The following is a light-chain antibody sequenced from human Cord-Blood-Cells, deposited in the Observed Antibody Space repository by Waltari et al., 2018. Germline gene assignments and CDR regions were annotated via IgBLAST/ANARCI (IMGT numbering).Light chain of an antibody. CDR3: LQDYNYPWT. J-gene: IGKJ1*01. CDR1: QGIRND. Sequence: AIQMTQSPSYLSASVGDGVTITCQASQGIRNDLGWYQQKPGKAPKLLIYAASSLQSGVPSRFSGSGSGTDFTLTISSLQPEDFATYYCLQDYNYPWTFGQGTKVEIK. CDR2: AAS. V-gene: IGKV1-6*01.